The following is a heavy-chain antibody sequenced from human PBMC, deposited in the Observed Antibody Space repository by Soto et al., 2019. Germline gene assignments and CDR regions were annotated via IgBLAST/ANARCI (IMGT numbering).Heavy chain of an antibody. Sequence: PGESLKISCKGSGYSFTSYWISWVRQMPGKGLEWMGKLDPSGPHTNYSPTFQGHVTSSADESTSTAYLQWSSLKASDTAIYYCARLHLDSSGWYLPGNYWGLGTLVTVSS. CDR2: LDPSGPHT. CDR1: GYSFTSYW. D-gene: IGHD6-19*01. J-gene: IGHJ4*02. V-gene: IGHV5-10-1*01. CDR3: ARLHLDSSGWYLPGNY.